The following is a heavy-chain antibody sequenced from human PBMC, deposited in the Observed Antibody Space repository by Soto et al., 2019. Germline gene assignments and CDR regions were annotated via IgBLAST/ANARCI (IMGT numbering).Heavy chain of an antibody. V-gene: IGHV3-30*18. CDR2: ISYDGSNK. CDR1: GFTFSSYG. Sequence: QVQLVESGGGVVQPGRSLRLSCAASGFTFSSYGMHWVRQAPGKGLEWVAVISYDGSNKYYADSVKGRFTISRDNSKNTLYLQMNSLRAEDTAVYYCAKDRHDYGDYVLDLWGQGTLVTVSS. J-gene: IGHJ4*02. D-gene: IGHD4-17*01. CDR3: AKDRHDYGDYVLDL.